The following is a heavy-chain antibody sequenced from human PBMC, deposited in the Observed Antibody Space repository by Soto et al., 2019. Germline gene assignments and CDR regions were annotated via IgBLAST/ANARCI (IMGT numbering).Heavy chain of an antibody. J-gene: IGHJ6*02. D-gene: IGHD1-26*01. V-gene: IGHV1-18*01. CDR2: INPDNGNT. CDR3: ARQWVSYGMDV. Sequence: ASVKVSCKASGYTFTRSGISWVRQAPGQGLEWLGWINPDNGNTNYAQHLQGRVSLTTDTSTSTAYMELSRLRSDATAVYYCARQWVSYGMDVWGQGTTVTVSS. CDR1: GYTFTRSG.